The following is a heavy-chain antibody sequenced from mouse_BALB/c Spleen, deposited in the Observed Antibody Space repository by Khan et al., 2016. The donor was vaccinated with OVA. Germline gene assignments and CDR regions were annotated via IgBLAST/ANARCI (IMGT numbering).Heavy chain of an antibody. CDR1: GYTFTEYT. Sequence: IQLVQSGPELVKPGASVKISCKTSGYTFTEYTLHWMKQSHGKSLEWIGVINPKNGVTSYNQKFKGKATLTVDKSSSTAYMEFRSLTSEDSAVYYCARDAGRYWGQGTSVTVSS. CDR2: INPKNGVT. CDR3: ARDAGRY. D-gene: IGHD3-3*01. V-gene: IGHV1-18*01. J-gene: IGHJ4*01.